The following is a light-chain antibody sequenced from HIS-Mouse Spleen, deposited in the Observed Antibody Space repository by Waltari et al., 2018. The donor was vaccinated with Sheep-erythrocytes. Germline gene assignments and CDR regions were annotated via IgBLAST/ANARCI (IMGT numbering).Light chain of an antibody. CDR1: QSISSW. CDR2: KAS. Sequence: DFQMTQSPSTLSASVGDRVTITCRARQSISSWLAWYQQKPGKAPKLLIYKASSLESGVPSRFSGSGSGTEFTLTISSLQPDDFATYYCQQFWWTFGQGTKVEIK. CDR3: QQFWWT. V-gene: IGKV1-5*03. J-gene: IGKJ1*01.